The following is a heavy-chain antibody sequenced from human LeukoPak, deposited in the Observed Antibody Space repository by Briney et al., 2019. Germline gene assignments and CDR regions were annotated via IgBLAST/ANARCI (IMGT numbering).Heavy chain of an antibody. V-gene: IGHV3-43*02. Sequence: PGGSLRLSCAASGFTFSTYTMHWVRQAPGKGLEWVSLISGDGGSTYYADSVKGRFTISRDNSKNSLYLQMNSLRTEDTALYYCAIGGRYSSGPTDYWGQGTLVTVSS. J-gene: IGHJ4*02. CDR3: AIGGRYSSGPTDY. CDR2: ISGDGGST. D-gene: IGHD6-19*01. CDR1: GFTFSTYT.